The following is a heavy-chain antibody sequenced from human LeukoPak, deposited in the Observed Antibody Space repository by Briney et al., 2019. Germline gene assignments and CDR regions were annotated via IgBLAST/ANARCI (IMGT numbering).Heavy chain of an antibody. D-gene: IGHD5-12*01. CDR1: GFTFSSYA. J-gene: IGHJ4*02. Sequence: PGGSLRLSCAAFGFTFSSYAMSWVRQALGKGMEWVSAISGSGGSTYYADSLKGRFTISRDNSKNTLYLQMNSLRAEDTAVYYCAKDTDIVATIVFDYWGQRTLVTVSS. CDR2: ISGSGGST. V-gene: IGHV3-23*01. CDR3: AKDTDIVATIVFDY.